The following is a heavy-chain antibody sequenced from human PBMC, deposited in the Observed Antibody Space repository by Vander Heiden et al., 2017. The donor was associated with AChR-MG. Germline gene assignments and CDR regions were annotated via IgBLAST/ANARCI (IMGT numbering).Heavy chain of an antibody. V-gene: IGHV1-69*06. CDR3: ARGGLSVAGPHYYYYMDV. Sequence: VQLVQSGAEVKKPGSSVKVSCKASGGTFSSYAISWVRQAPGQGLEWMGGIIPIFGTANYAQKFQGRVTITADKSTSTAYMELSSLRSEDTAVYYCARGGLSVAGPHYYYYMDVWGKGTTVTVSS. J-gene: IGHJ6*03. CDR2: IIPIFGTA. D-gene: IGHD6-19*01. CDR1: GGTFSSYA.